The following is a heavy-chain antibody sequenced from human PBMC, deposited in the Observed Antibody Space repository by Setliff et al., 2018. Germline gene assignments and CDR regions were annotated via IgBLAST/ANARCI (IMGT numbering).Heavy chain of an antibody. J-gene: IGHJ6*03. Sequence: SETLSLTCTVSGGSLSGASIVTWIRQSAGKGLECIGRIYTDGSTKYNPSLNSRVTMSVDTSKNQISLHLTSMTTADTALYYCTRGRQNYYYMDVWGKGTTVTVSS. CDR1: GGSLSGAS. CDR2: IYTDGST. CDR3: TRGRQNYYYMDV. V-gene: IGHV4-4*07.